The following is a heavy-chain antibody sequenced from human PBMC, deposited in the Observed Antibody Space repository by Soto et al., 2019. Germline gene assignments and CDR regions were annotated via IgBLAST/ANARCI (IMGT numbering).Heavy chain of an antibody. CDR1: VGTFSSYA. V-gene: IGHV1-69*01. Sequence: QVQLVQSGAEVKKPGSSVKVSCKASVGTFSSYAISWVRQAPGQGLEGMGGIIPIFGTANYAQKFQGRVTITADESTRTAYMELSSLRSEDTAVYYCARGAYYYDSSGYYSIYWGQGTLVTVSS. CDR3: ARGAYYYDSSGYYSIY. D-gene: IGHD3-22*01. J-gene: IGHJ4*02. CDR2: IIPIFGTA.